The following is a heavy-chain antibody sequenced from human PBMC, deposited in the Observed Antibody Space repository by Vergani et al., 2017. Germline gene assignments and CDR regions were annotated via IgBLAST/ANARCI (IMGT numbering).Heavy chain of an antibody. CDR1: GYSFTNYW. CDR3: ARAPPYCTNGVCYFASLDY. V-gene: IGHV5-51*01. J-gene: IGHJ4*02. CDR2: IYYSGST. Sequence: EVQLVQSGAEVKKPGESLKISCKGSGYSFTNYWIGWVRQMPGKGLEWMGIIYYSGSTYYNPSLKSRVTISVDTSKNQFSLKLSSVTAADTAVYYCARAPPYCTNGVCYFASLDYWGQGTLVTVSS. D-gene: IGHD2-8*01.